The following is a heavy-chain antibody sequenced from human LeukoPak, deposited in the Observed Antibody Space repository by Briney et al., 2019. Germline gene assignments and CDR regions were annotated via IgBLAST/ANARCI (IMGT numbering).Heavy chain of an antibody. V-gene: IGHV4-39*01. D-gene: IGHD2-2*01. Sequence: PSETLSLTCTVSGGSISSSSYYWGWIRQPPGKGLEWIGSIYYSGSTYYNPSLKSRVTISVDTSKNQFSLKLSSVTAADTAVYYSARAVPADPIDYWGQGTLVTVSS. CDR2: IYYSGST. CDR3: ARAVPADPIDY. J-gene: IGHJ4*02. CDR1: GGSISSSSYY.